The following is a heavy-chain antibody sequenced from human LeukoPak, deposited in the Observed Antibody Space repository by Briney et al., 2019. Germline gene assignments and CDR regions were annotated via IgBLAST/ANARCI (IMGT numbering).Heavy chain of an antibody. CDR2: INSDGSST. CDR3: ARDGLAAITFDY. CDR1: GFTFSSYW. D-gene: IGHD5-24*01. J-gene: IGHJ4*02. V-gene: IGHV3-74*01. Sequence: GGSLRLSCVASGFTFSSYWMHWVRQAPGKGLVWVSHINSDGSSTTYADSVKGRFTISRDNAKNTLYLQMNSLRGEDTAVYYCARDGLAAITFDYWGQGILVTVSS.